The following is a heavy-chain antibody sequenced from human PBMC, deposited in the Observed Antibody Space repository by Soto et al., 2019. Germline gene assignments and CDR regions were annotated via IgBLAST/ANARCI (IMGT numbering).Heavy chain of an antibody. CDR3: AKESGSMVRGEVTYYYYGMDV. Sequence: GGSLRLSCAASGFTFSSYGMHWVRQAPGKGLEWVAVISYDGSNKYYADSVKGRFTISRDNSKNTLYLQMNSLRAEDTAVYYCAKESGSMVRGEVTYYYYGMDVWGQGTTVTVSS. V-gene: IGHV3-30*18. CDR2: ISYDGSNK. D-gene: IGHD3-10*01. J-gene: IGHJ6*02. CDR1: GFTFSSYG.